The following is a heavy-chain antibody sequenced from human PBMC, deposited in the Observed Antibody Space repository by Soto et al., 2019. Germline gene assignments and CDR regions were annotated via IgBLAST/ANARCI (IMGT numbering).Heavy chain of an antibody. CDR3: ARPFFYRRPYHYYLRDV. J-gene: IGHJ6*03. Sequence: SETLSLTCAVYGGSFSGYYWSWIRQPPGKGLEWIGEINHSGSTNYNPSLKSRVTISVDTSKNQFSLKLSSVTAADTAVYYCARPFFYRRPYHYYLRDVWGRGTTVIVSS. CDR1: GGSFSGYY. CDR2: INHSGST. D-gene: IGHD1-1*01. V-gene: IGHV4-34*01.